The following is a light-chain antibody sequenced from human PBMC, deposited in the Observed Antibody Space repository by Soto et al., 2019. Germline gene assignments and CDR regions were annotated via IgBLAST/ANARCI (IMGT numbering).Light chain of an antibody. Sequence: EIVMTQSPATLSVSPGEGVTLSCRASQTVPSRIAWYQQKPGQAPSLLIYGASTRATGIPDRFSGSGSGTDFTLTISRLEPEDFAVYHCQQYGSSPWTFGQGTKVDIK. CDR3: QQYGSSPWT. V-gene: IGKV3-20*01. CDR1: QTVPSR. CDR2: GAS. J-gene: IGKJ1*01.